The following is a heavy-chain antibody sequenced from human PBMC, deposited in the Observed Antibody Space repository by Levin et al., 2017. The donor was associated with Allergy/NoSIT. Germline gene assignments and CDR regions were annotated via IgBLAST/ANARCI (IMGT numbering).Heavy chain of an antibody. CDR3: AREDWTNWNPGDY. CDR1: GYTFTGYY. CDR2: INPNSGGT. J-gene: IGHJ4*02. D-gene: IGHD1-20*01. Sequence: ASVKVSCKASGYTFTGYYMHWVRQAPGQGLEWMGWINPNSGGTNYAQKFQGRVTMTRDTSISTAYMELSRLRSDDTAVYYCAREDWTNWNPGDYWGQGTLVTVSS. V-gene: IGHV1-2*02.